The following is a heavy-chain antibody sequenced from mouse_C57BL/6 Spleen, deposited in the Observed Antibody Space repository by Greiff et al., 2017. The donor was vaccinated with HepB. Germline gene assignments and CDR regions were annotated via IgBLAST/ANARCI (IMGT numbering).Heavy chain of an antibody. V-gene: IGHV5-17*01. CDR1: GFTFSDYG. J-gene: IGHJ4*01. CDR3: ARLLFDYGNYVNAMDY. D-gene: IGHD2-1*01. CDR2: ISSGSSTI. Sequence: EVKLMESGGGLVKPGGSLKLSCAASGFTFSDYGMHWVRQAPEKGLEWVAYISSGSSTIYYADTVKGRFTISRDNAKNTLFLQMTSLRSEDTAMYYCARLLFDYGNYVNAMDYWGQGTSVTVSS.